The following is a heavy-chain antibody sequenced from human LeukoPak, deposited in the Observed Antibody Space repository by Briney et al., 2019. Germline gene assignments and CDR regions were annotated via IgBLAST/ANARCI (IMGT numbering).Heavy chain of an antibody. Sequence: ASVKVSFKASGGTFSSYAISWVRQAPGQGLEWMGGIIPIFGTANYAQKFQGRVTITADESTSTAYMELSSLRSEDTAVYYCARGVDYYDSSGYNIWGQGTLVTVSS. CDR3: ARGVDYYDSSGYNI. CDR2: IIPIFGTA. J-gene: IGHJ4*02. CDR1: GGTFSSYA. D-gene: IGHD3-22*01. V-gene: IGHV1-69*13.